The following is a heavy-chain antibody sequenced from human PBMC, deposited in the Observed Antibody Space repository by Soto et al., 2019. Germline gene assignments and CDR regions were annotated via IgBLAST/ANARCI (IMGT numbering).Heavy chain of an antibody. CDR3: ARLDGSSGWHNPSRDAFDI. V-gene: IGHV5-51*01. CDR1: GYSFTSYW. J-gene: IGHJ3*02. CDR2: IYPGDSDT. Sequence: PGESLKISCKGSGYSFTSYWIGWVRQMPGKGLEWMGIIYPGDSDTRYSPSFQGQVTISADKSISTAYLQWSSLKASDTAMYYRARLDGSSGWHNPSRDAFDIWGQGTLVTVSS. D-gene: IGHD6-19*01.